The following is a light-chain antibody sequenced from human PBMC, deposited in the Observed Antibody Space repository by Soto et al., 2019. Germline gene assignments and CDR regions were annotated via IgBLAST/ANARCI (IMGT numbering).Light chain of an antibody. J-gene: IGLJ1*01. V-gene: IGLV2-14*01. CDR2: EVT. Sequence: QSALAQPASVSGSPGQSITISCTGTSTDVGAYNYVAWYQHHPGKAPKLIIYEVTNRPSGVSYRFSASKSGNTAFLTISGLHSEDEADYYCISYTGKSASYVFGTGTKLTVL. CDR3: ISYTGKSASYV. CDR1: STDVGAYNY.